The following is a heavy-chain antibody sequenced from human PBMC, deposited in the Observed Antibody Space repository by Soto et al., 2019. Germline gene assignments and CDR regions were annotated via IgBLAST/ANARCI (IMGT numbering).Heavy chain of an antibody. J-gene: IGHJ4*02. V-gene: IGHV1-46*01. CDR2: INPSSGGT. Sequence: QVQLVQSGAEVKKPGASVRVSCKASGYTFTTYYMHWVRQAPGQGLEWMGIINPSSGGTTYAQKFQGRVTMTRDTSTSTVYMELNSLTSEDAAVYYCAREVGGVTSETFFDNWGQGTLVTVSS. CDR1: GYTFTTYY. D-gene: IGHD3-16*01. CDR3: AREVGGVTSETFFDN.